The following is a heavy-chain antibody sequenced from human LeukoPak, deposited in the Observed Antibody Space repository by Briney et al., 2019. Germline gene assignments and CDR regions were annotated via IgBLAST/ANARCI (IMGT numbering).Heavy chain of an antibody. CDR1: GGSISSYY. CDR3: ARLHDGYRYGADY. J-gene: IGHJ4*02. CDR2: IYYSGST. D-gene: IGHD5-18*01. Sequence: PSETLSLTCTVSGGSISSYYWSWTRQPPGKGLEWIGYIYYSGSTNYNPSLKSRLTISVDTSKNQFSLKLSPVTAADTAVYYCARLHDGYRYGADYWGQGTLVTAS. V-gene: IGHV4-59*08.